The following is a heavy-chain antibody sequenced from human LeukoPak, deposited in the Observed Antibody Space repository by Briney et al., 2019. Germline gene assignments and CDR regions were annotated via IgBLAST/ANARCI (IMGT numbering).Heavy chain of an antibody. Sequence: PGRSLRLSCAASGFTFSTYGMHWVRQAPGKGLEWVAVIWYDGSHKYYADFVKGRFTISRDNSKNTLYLQMNSLRAEDAAVYYCARDSDGYIDYFDYWGQGTLVTVSS. CDR1: GFTFSTYG. J-gene: IGHJ4*02. D-gene: IGHD5-24*01. V-gene: IGHV3-33*01. CDR3: ARDSDGYIDYFDY. CDR2: IWYDGSHK.